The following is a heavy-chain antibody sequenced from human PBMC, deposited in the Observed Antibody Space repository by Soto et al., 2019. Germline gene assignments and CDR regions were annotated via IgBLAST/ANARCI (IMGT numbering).Heavy chain of an antibody. CDR3: AEETSADYAGGTGHLSLFTS. V-gene: IGHV3-30-3*01. Sequence: GGSLRLSCAASGFTFSSYAMHWVRQAPGKGLEWVAVISYDGSNKYYADSVKGRFTISRDNSKNTLYLQMNSLRAEDTALYYCAEETSADYAGGTGHLSLFTSWAQGTLVTVSS. CDR2: ISYDGSNK. J-gene: IGHJ5*02. CDR1: GFTFSSYA. D-gene: IGHD3-16*01.